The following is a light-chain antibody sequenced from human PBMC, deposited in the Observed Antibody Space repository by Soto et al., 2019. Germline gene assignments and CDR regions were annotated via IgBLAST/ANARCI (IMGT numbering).Light chain of an antibody. V-gene: IGKV3-11*01. Sequence: EIVLTQSPATLSLSPGERATLSCRASQSVSSYLAWYQQKPGHAPRLLIYDASNRATSIPARFSGSGSRTVFTLTISSLAADDFAVYYCQQRSTPLTFGGGTKVEIK. CDR2: DAS. CDR3: QQRSTPLT. J-gene: IGKJ4*01. CDR1: QSVSSY.